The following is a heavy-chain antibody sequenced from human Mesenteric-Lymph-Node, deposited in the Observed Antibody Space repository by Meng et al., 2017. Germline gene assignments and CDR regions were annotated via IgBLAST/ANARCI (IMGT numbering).Heavy chain of an antibody. Sequence: GESLKISCAASGFTFSSYAMSWVRQAPGKGLEWVSAISGSGGSTYYADSVRGRFTISRDNSKNTLYLQMNSLRAEDTAVYYCAKEEGRDYYDSSGYYYVLSAFDIWGQGTMVTVSS. D-gene: IGHD3-22*01. CDR3: AKEEGRDYYDSSGYYYVLSAFDI. J-gene: IGHJ3*02. CDR1: GFTFSSYA. CDR2: ISGSGGST. V-gene: IGHV3-23*01.